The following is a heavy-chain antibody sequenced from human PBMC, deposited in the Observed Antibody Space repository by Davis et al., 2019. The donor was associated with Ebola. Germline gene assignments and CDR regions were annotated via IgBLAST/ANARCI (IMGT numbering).Heavy chain of an antibody. CDR1: GYTFTGYY. Sequence: AASVKVSCKASGYTFTGYYIHWVRQAPGQGPEWMGRINPNSGGTNYAQKFQGRVTMTRDTSIRTAYMELSRLRSDDTAVYYCATRTMQYSGSYQGGDYWGQGTLVTVSS. J-gene: IGHJ4*02. D-gene: IGHD1-26*01. CDR3: ATRTMQYSGSYQGGDY. CDR2: INPNSGGT. V-gene: IGHV1-2*06.